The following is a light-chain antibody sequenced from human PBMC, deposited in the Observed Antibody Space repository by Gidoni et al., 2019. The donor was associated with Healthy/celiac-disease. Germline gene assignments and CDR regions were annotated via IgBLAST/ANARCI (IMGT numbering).Light chain of an antibody. CDR2: GAS. CDR3: QQYNNWPPT. CDR1: QSVSSN. Sequence: EIVMPQSPATLSVSPGERATLSCRASQSVSSNLAWYQQKPGQAPRLLIYGASTRATGIPARFSGSGSGTEFTLTISSLQSEDFAVYYCQQYNNWPPTFGQXTKVEIK. V-gene: IGKV3-15*01. J-gene: IGKJ1*01.